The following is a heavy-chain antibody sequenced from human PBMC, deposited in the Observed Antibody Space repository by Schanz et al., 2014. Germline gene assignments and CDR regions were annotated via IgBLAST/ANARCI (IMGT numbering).Heavy chain of an antibody. J-gene: IGHJ4*02. CDR1: GFIFGSSV. V-gene: IGHV3-23*04. CDR2: ITGASDHI. D-gene: IGHD6-13*01. Sequence: EVQLVESGGDLVQPGGSLRLSCAASGFIFGSSVMAWVRQAPGKGLEWVSGITGASDHIDYAESVKGRFTISRDNSKNTLYLQMDSLRAEDTAVYFCAKSQGSSFDSWGQGTLVTVSS. CDR3: AKSQGSSFDS.